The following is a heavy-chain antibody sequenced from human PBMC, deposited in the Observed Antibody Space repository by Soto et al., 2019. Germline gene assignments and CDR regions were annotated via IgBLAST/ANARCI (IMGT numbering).Heavy chain of an antibody. D-gene: IGHD2-15*01. J-gene: IGHJ5*02. CDR3: CVVKRRDQYSTSGYWFDP. Sequence: EMHLVDSGGGLVKPGGSLRLSCAASGFTFSHAWMSWVRQAPGKGLEWVGRIKSKADGETKDYGAPVRGRFTISRDDSKDTLYPQMNSLRIEDTTVYYCCVVKRRDQYSTSGYWFDPWGPGTLVTVSS. V-gene: IGHV3-15*01. CDR2: IKSKADGETK. CDR1: GFTFSHAW.